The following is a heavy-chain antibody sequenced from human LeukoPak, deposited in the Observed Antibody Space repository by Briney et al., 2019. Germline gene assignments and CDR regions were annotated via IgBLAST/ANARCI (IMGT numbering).Heavy chain of an antibody. CDR1: GGTFSSYA. CDR2: IIPIFGTA. CDR3: ARNTWDGNPGDY. V-gene: IGHV1-69*13. J-gene: IGHJ4*02. Sequence: ASVKVSCKASGGTFSSYAISWVRQAPGQGLEWMGGIIPIFGTANYAQKFQGRVTITADESTSTAYMELSSLRSEDTAVYYCARNTWDGNPGDYWGQGTLVTVSS. D-gene: IGHD4-23*01.